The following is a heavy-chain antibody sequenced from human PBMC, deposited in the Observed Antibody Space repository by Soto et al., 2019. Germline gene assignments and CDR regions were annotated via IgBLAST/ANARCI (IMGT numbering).Heavy chain of an antibody. V-gene: IGHV1-69*12. CDR1: GGTFSSYA. J-gene: IGHJ4*02. D-gene: IGHD3-22*01. CDR2: IIPIFGTA. Sequence: QVQLVQSGAEVKKPGSSVKVSCKASGGTFSSYAISWVRQAPGQGLEWMGGIIPIFGTANYEQKFQGRVTITADESTSTAYMALSSLRSEDTAEYYCARSYDSSGYHSTFDYWGQGPLVTVSS. CDR3: ARSYDSSGYHSTFDY.